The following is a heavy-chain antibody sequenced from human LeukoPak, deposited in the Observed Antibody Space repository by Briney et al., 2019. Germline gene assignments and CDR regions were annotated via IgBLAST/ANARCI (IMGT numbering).Heavy chain of an antibody. CDR3: ARDLGVGSGGYYFDY. CDR2: ISSNGGST. V-gene: IGHV3-64*01. Sequence: QPGGSLRLSCAASGFTFSSYAMHWVRQAPGKGLEYVSAISSNGGSTYYANSVKGRFTISRDNSKNTLYLQMGSLRAEDMAVYYCARDLGVGSGGYYFDYWGQGALVTFSS. CDR1: GFTFSSYA. D-gene: IGHD3-10*01. J-gene: IGHJ4*02.